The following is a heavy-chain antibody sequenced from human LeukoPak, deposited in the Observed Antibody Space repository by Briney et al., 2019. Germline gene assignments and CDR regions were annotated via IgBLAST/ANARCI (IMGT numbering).Heavy chain of an antibody. CDR2: IKQDGSEK. V-gene: IGHV3-7*01. D-gene: IGHD2-21*02. CDR3: ARRGDWDAFDI. CDR1: GFTFSTYS. Sequence: GGSLRLSCAASGFTFSTYSINWVRQAPGKGLEWVANIKQDGSEKYYVDSVKGRFTISRDNAKNSLYLQMNSLRAEDTAVYYCARRGDWDAFDIWGQGTMVTVSS. J-gene: IGHJ3*02.